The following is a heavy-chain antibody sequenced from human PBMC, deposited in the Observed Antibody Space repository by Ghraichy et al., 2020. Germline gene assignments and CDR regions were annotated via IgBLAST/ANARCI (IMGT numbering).Heavy chain of an antibody. J-gene: IGHJ5*02. CDR3: ARGLNEYSTQDYFDP. D-gene: IGHD4-11*01. CDR2: INPSGGT. Sequence: ASVKVSCKASGFTFISYDINWVRQAPGQGLEWMGWINPSGGTKYAQKFQGRVTMTRDTSISTAYMELSRLNSDDTAVYYCARGLNEYSTQDYFDPWGQGTLVTVSS. CDR1: GFTFISYD. V-gene: IGHV1-2*02.